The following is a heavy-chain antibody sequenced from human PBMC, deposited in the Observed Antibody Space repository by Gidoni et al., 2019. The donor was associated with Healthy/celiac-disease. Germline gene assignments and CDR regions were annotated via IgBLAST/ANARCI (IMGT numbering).Heavy chain of an antibody. J-gene: IGHJ5*02. CDR3: ARGGGSSSRGFDP. CDR1: GGSLSGYY. V-gene: IGHV4-34*01. Sequence: QVQLQQWGAGLLKPSETLSLTCAVYGGSLSGYYWSWIRQPPGKGLEWIGEINHSGRTNYNPSLKSRVTISVDTSKNQFSLKLSSVTAADTAVYYCARGGGSSSRGFDPWGQGTLVTVSS. D-gene: IGHD6-6*01. CDR2: INHSGRT.